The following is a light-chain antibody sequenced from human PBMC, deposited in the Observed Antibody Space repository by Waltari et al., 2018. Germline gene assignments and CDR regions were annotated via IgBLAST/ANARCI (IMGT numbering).Light chain of an antibody. CDR1: QSISSY. Sequence: IQMTKSLSSLSASVGDRVTITCRASQSISSYLNWYQQKPGKAPKLLIYAASSLQSGVPSRFSGSGSGTDFTLTISSLQPEDFATYYCQQSYSIPRTFGPGTEVEIK. V-gene: IGKV1-39*01. J-gene: IGKJ3*01. CDR2: AAS. CDR3: QQSYSIPRT.